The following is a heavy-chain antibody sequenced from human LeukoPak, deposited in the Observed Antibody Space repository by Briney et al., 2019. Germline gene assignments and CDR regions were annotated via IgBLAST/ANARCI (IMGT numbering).Heavy chain of an antibody. D-gene: IGHD6-19*01. CDR3: ARYNSGWNDY. J-gene: IGHJ4*02. CDR1: GFIFSAYS. V-gene: IGHV3-21*01. CDR2: ITDTSAYI. Sequence: GGSLRLSCAASGFIFSAYSMNWVRQAPGKGLEWVSSITDTSAYIKYADSMKGRFTISRDNAKNSLYLQMDSLRAEDTAVYYCARYNSGWNDYWGQGTLVTVSS.